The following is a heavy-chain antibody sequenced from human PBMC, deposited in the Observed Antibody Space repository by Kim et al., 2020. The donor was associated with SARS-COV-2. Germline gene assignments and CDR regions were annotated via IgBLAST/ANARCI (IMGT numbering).Heavy chain of an antibody. CDR2: IGAGGAT. J-gene: IGHJ3*02. V-gene: IGHV3-13*04. CDR3: AREGVNPLGAFDI. Sequence: GGSLRLSCAASGFTFSRYDMHWVRQATGKGLEWIAVIGAGGATYYPDSVKSRFTISRDNANNYLYLQMNSLRAGDKAVYYCAREGVNPLGAFDICGQGTMVTVPS. CDR1: GFTFSRYD.